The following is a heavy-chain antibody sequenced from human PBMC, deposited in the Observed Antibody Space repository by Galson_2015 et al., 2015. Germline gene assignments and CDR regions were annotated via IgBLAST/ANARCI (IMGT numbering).Heavy chain of an antibody. Sequence: SLRLSCAASRFIFGTQSMNWVRQAPGKGLEWVSYISSVSSSINYADSVKGRFTIYRDNAQNSLYLQMNNLRDEDTAVYYCARGLGSTNKRDHRFDSWGQGTLVTVSS. J-gene: IGHJ5*01. CDR1: RFIFGTQS. V-gene: IGHV3-48*02. CDR2: ISSVSSSI. CDR3: ARGLGSTNKRDHRFDS. D-gene: IGHD3-10*01.